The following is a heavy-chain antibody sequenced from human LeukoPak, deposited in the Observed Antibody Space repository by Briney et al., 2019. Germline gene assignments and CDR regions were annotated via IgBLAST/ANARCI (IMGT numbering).Heavy chain of an antibody. Sequence: ASVKVSCKASGYTFTNNGISSVRQAPGQGLEWMGWISTSNGNTNYADNFQGRLTLTTESSTSTAYMELKSLTSDDTAVYYCATDGGPYCAGDCYPGDYWGQGTLVTVSS. CDR3: ATDGGPYCAGDCYPGDY. CDR2: ISTSNGNT. J-gene: IGHJ4*02. CDR1: GYTFTNNG. D-gene: IGHD2-21*02. V-gene: IGHV1-18*01.